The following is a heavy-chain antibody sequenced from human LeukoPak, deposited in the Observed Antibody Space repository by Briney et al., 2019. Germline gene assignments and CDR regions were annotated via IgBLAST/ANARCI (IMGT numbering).Heavy chain of an antibody. Sequence: EASVKVSCKASGGTFSSYAISWVRQAPGQGLEWMGGIIPIFGTANYAQKFQGRVTITADKSTSTAYMELSSLRSEDTAVYYCARDRDSSGYYDYWGQGTLVTVSS. D-gene: IGHD3-22*01. V-gene: IGHV1-69*06. J-gene: IGHJ4*02. CDR3: ARDRDSSGYYDY. CDR2: IIPIFGTA. CDR1: GGTFSSYA.